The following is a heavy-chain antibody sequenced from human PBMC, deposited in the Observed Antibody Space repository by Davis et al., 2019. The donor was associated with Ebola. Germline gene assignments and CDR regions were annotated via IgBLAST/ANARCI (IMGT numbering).Heavy chain of an antibody. J-gene: IGHJ4*03. CDR1: GASFTNFW. CDR3: ARTTMVQGVIIG. Sequence: GESLKISCNLSGASFTNFWIGWVRQIPGKGLEWVGIIYPVDSDTRYSPSFQGQVTISADKSISTAYLQWSSLKASDTAMYYCARTTMVQGVIIGWGQGTLVNGSS. CDR2: IYPVDSDT. D-gene: IGHD3-10*01. V-gene: IGHV5-51*01.